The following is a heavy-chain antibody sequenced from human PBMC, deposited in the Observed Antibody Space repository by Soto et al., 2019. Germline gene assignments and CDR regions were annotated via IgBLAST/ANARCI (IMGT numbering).Heavy chain of an antibody. V-gene: IGHV1-2*02. Sequence: SVKVSCKASGYTFTGYFMHWVRQAPVQGLEWMGWINPYSGGADYAQSFQGRVTMTRDTSISTVYMELSRLRFDDTAVYYCARVIRGAYYNSPLDTWGQGTVVTVSS. CDR3: ARVIRGAYYNSPLDT. D-gene: IGHD3-10*01. CDR2: INPYSGGA. J-gene: IGHJ5*02. CDR1: GYTFTGYF.